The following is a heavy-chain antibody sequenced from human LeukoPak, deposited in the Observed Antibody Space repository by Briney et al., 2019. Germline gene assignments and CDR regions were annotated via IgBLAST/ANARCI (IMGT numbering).Heavy chain of an antibody. Sequence: SETLSLTRTVSGGSISSYYWSWIRPPPWKGLEGIGYIYYSGSTSYNPSLKSRVTISVDTSKNQFSLKLNSVTAADTAVYYCARPLTGTTLIFDYWGQGTLVTVSS. J-gene: IGHJ4*02. CDR1: GGSISSYY. V-gene: IGHV4-59*01. CDR3: ARPLTGTTLIFDY. CDR2: IYYSGST. D-gene: IGHD1-7*01.